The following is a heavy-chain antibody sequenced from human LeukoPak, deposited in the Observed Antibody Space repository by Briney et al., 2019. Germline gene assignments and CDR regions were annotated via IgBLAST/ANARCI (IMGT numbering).Heavy chain of an antibody. D-gene: IGHD3-10*02. CDR2: ADHSGSR. V-gene: IGHV4-34*01. CDR1: GGSFSGSY. J-gene: IGHJ6*02. Sequence: SETLSLTCTVSGGSFSGSYWTWIRQTPEKGLEWIGEADHSGSRNYSPSLRGRVTISVDTSKNQFSLKLTSLTAADTAVYFCARATYFDVLGFRPRRNPYGLDVWGQGPTVTVSS. CDR3: ARATYFDVLGFRPRRNPYGLDV.